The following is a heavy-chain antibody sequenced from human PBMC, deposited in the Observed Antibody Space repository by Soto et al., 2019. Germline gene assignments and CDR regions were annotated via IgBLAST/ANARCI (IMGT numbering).Heavy chain of an antibody. V-gene: IGHV3-23*01. CDR3: AKSEYDSGMVYHI. CDR2: ISGGGST. Sequence: EVHLLESGGGLVQPGGSLRLSCAASGFTFSSYALSWVRQAPGKGLEWVSTISGGGSTFYADSMKGRFTISRDNSKNTLYLEMNSLRVENTAVYYCAKSEYDSGMVYHIWGQGTMVTVSS. D-gene: IGHD1-26*01. CDR1: GFTFSSYA. J-gene: IGHJ3*02.